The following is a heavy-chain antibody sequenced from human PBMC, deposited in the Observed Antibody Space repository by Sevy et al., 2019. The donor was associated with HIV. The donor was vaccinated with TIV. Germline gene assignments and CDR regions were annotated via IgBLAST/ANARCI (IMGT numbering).Heavy chain of an antibody. V-gene: IGHV4-31*03. CDR3: ASSSAWEITMVRGNAFDI. D-gene: IGHD3-10*01. Sequence: SETLSLTCTVSGGSISSGGYYWSWIRQHPWKGLEWIGYIYYSGSTYYNPSLKSRVTISVDTSKNQFSLKLSSVTAADTAVYYCASSSAWEITMVRGNAFDIWAQGTMVTVSS. CDR2: IYYSGST. J-gene: IGHJ3*02. CDR1: GGSISSGGYY.